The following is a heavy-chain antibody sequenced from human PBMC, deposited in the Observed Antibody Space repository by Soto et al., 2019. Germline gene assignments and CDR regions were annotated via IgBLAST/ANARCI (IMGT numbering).Heavy chain of an antibody. Sequence: QVQLVESGGGVVQPGRSLRLSCVASGFTLSHYDMNWVRQAPGKGLEWVAVVSYDGSNKYYGDSVRGRFTISRDNSKNTLDLQMNSLRAEDTAVYYCAKGELSNPQLVDFWGQVALVTVSS. CDR3: AKGELSNPQLVDF. CDR1: GFTLSHYD. V-gene: IGHV3-30*18. J-gene: IGHJ4*02. D-gene: IGHD1-26*01. CDR2: VSYDGSNK.